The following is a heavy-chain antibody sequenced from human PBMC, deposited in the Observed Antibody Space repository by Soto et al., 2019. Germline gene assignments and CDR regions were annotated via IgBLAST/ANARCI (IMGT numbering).Heavy chain of an antibody. CDR3: ASRDIVVVPAAPLYYYGMDV. V-gene: IGHV3-23*01. CDR2: ISGSGGST. D-gene: IGHD2-2*01. J-gene: IGHJ6*02. Sequence: PGGSLRLSCVASGFTFRSYTMNWVRQAPGKGLEWVSAISGSGGSTYYADSVKGRFTISRDNSKNTLYLQMNSLRAEDTAVYYCASRDIVVVPAAPLYYYGMDVWGQGTTVTVSS. CDR1: GFTFRSYT.